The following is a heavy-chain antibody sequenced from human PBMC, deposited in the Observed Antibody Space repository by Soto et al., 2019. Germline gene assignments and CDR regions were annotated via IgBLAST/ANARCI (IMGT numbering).Heavy chain of an antibody. CDR3: ARRVRNPNWFDP. V-gene: IGHV3-11*01. Sequence: GGSLRLSCAASGFSFSDSYMSWIRQSPGKGLEWLSYISSSGNTIYYGDSVKGRFTISRDNAKNSLYLQMNSLRAEDTAVYYCARRVRNPNWFDPWGQGTLVTVSS. D-gene: IGHD3-10*01. CDR2: ISSSGNTI. CDR1: GFSFSDSY. J-gene: IGHJ5*02.